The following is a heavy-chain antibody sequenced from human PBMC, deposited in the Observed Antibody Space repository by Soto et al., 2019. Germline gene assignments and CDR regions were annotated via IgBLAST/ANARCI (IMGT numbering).Heavy chain of an antibody. Sequence: QVQLQESGPGLVKPSQTLSLTCTVSGGSISSGDDFGTWIRQPPGKGLEWIGYIYYSGSTYYNPSLKSRLTMSVDTSKNQFSLKLSSVTAADTAVYYCARDRAKWKDYYYYCMDVWGQGTTVTVSS. D-gene: IGHD1-20*01. CDR2: IYYSGST. CDR1: GGSISSGDDF. CDR3: ARDRAKWKDYYYYCMDV. J-gene: IGHJ6*02. V-gene: IGHV4-30-4*01.